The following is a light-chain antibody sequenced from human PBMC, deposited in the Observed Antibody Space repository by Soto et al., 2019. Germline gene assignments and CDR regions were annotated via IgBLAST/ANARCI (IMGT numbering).Light chain of an antibody. J-gene: IGKJ4*01. CDR2: DAS. Sequence: EIVLTQSPATLSLSPGERATLSCRVSQSVRNYLAWYQQTPGQAPRLLIYDASNRATGIPARFSGSGSGTDFTLTISSLEPEDFAVYYCQQRSNWPSLTFGGGTKVEIK. CDR3: QQRSNWPSLT. CDR1: QSVRNY. V-gene: IGKV3-11*01.